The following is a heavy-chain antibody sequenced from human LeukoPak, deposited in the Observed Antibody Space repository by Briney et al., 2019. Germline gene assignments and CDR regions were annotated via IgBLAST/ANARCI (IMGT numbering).Heavy chain of an antibody. J-gene: IGHJ6*03. D-gene: IGHD3-16*01. CDR3: ARTGLRSGGGYHYYMDV. V-gene: IGHV4-4*09. CDR1: GGSISSYY. CDR2: IYTSGST. Sequence: SETLSLTCTVSGGSISSYYWSWIRQPPGKGLEWIGYIYTSGSTNYNPSLKSRVTISVDTSKSQFSLKLSSVTAADTAVYYCARTGLRSGGGYHYYMDVWGKGTTVTVSS.